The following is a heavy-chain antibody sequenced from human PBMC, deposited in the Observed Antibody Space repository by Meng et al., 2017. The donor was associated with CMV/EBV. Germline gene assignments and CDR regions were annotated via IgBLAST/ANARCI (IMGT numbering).Heavy chain of an antibody. J-gene: IGHJ4*02. Sequence: ASVKVSCKASGYTFNSYGITWVRQAPGQGLEWMGWLSPYSGYTNYAQRLQGRVTMTTDTSASTAYMELRSLRSDDTAVYYCARGIVGATVNFDYWGQGTLVTVSS. D-gene: IGHD1-26*01. CDR2: LSPYSGYT. CDR1: GYTFNSYG. CDR3: ARGIVGATVNFDY. V-gene: IGHV1-18*01.